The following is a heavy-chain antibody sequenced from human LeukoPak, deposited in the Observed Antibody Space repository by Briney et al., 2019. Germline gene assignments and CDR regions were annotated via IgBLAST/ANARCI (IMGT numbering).Heavy chain of an antibody. CDR1: GYTLSSYG. Sequence: ASVKVSCKASGYTLSSYGINWVRQAPGQGLEWMGWISAYNGNTNYAQKLLQGRVTMTRDTSTSTVYMELSSLRSEDTAVYYCASGRAMIVVAMDAFDIWGQGTMVTVSS. CDR3: ASGRAMIVVAMDAFDI. V-gene: IGHV1-18*01. D-gene: IGHD3-22*01. CDR2: ISAYNGNT. J-gene: IGHJ3*02.